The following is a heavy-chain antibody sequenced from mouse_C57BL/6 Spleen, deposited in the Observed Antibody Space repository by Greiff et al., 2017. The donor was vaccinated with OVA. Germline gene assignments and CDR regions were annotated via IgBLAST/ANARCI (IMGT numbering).Heavy chain of an antibody. CDR1: GYAFSSYW. J-gene: IGHJ2*01. V-gene: IGHV1-80*01. D-gene: IGHD1-1*01. CDR2: IYPGDGDT. CDR3: ARRTTVVATGDY. Sequence: QVQLQQSGAELVKPGASVKISCKASGYAFSSYWMNWVKQRPGKGLEWIGQIYPGDGDTNYNGKFKGKATLTADKSSSTAYMQLSSLTSEDSAVYFCARRTTVVATGDYWGQGTTLTVSS.